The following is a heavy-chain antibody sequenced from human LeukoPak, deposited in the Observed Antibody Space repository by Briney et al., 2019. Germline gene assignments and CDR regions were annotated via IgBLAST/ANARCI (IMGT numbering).Heavy chain of an antibody. CDR2: FDPEDGET. J-gene: IGHJ4*02. CDR3: ATDRPYYYDSSGYKLDY. D-gene: IGHD3-22*01. CDR1: GYTLTELS. Sequence: ASVKVSCKVSGYTLTELSMHWVRQAPRKGLEWMGGFDPEDGETIYAQKFQGRVTMTEDTSTDTAYMELSSLRSEDTVVYYCATDRPYYYDSSGYKLDYWGQGTLVTVSS. V-gene: IGHV1-24*01.